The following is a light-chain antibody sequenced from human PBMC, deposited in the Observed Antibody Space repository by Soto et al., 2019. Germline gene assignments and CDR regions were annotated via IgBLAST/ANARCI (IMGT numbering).Light chain of an antibody. J-gene: IGKJ4*02. CDR1: QSLAHSDGNTF. CDR3: MQGGYRPLT. Sequence: DVVMTQSPLSLSVTLGQPASISCRSSQSLAHSDGNTFLHWFQQRPGKSPRRLIYKVSNRATGVPVRFSDSGPGTDFTLIISSVEAEDVGNYHYMQGGYRPLTFDGGTKVEI. V-gene: IGKV2-30*02. CDR2: KVS.